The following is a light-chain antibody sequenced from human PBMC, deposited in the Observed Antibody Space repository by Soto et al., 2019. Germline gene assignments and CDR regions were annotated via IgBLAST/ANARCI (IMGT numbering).Light chain of an antibody. CDR1: QSIRSY. J-gene: IGKJ2*01. CDR2: AAS. Sequence: DIQMTQSPSSLSASVGDRVTITCRASQSIRSYLNWYQQKPGKAPKVLIYAASSLLSGVPSRFSGSGSGTDFTLTISSLQPEDFATYYCQQNYSTPPYTFGQGTRLEIK. V-gene: IGKV1-39*01. CDR3: QQNYSTPPYT.